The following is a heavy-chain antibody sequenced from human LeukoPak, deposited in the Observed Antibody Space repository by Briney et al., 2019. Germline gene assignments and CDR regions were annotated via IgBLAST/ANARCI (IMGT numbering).Heavy chain of an antibody. CDR1: GGSISSGGYY. CDR2: IYYSGST. Sequence: SETLSLTCTVSGGSISSGGYYWSWIRQHPGKGLEWIGYIYYSGSTYYNPSLKSRVTISADTSKNQFSLKLSSVTAADTAVYYCARGAVVAATDWFDPWGQGTLVTVSS. D-gene: IGHD2-15*01. V-gene: IGHV4-31*03. J-gene: IGHJ5*02. CDR3: ARGAVVAATDWFDP.